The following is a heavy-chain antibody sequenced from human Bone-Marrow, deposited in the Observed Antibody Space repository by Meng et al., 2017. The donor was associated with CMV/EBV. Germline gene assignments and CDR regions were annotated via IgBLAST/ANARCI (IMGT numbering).Heavy chain of an antibody. CDR1: GFTVSSNY. Sequence: GESLKIPCAASGFTVSSNYMSWVRQAPGKGLEWVTVIYSGVSTHYADSVKGRFTISSDNSKNTLYLQMNSLRGEDTAGYYCARDNYVAPYYGMDVWGQGTTVTVSS. V-gene: IGHV3-53*01. D-gene: IGHD4-11*01. CDR2: IYSGVST. CDR3: ARDNYVAPYYGMDV. J-gene: IGHJ6*02.